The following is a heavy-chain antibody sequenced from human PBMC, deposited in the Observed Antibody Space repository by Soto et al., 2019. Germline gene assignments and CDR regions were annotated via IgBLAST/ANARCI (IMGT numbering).Heavy chain of an antibody. V-gene: IGHV1-58*01. Sequence: ASVNVSCKASGFTFPSSAVKWVRQARGEGLEWIGWIVVGSGNTNYAQKFQERVTITRDMSTSTAYMELSSLRSEDTAVYYCAAGVTCGGDCYPIDAFDIWGQGTMVTVSS. CDR2: IVVGSGNT. CDR1: GFTFPSSA. D-gene: IGHD2-21*02. CDR3: AAGVTCGGDCYPIDAFDI. J-gene: IGHJ3*02.